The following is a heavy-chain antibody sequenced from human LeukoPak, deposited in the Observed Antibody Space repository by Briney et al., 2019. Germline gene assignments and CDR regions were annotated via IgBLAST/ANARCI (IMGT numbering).Heavy chain of an antibody. CDR1: GFTFSSYW. Sequence: GGSLRLSCAASGFTFSSYWMSWVRQAPGKGLEWVANIKQDGREKYYVDSVKGRFTISRDNAKNSLYLQMNSLRAEDTAVYYCARDQGCSGYDSIPFDYWGQGTLVTVSS. D-gene: IGHD5-12*01. CDR3: ARDQGCSGYDSIPFDY. V-gene: IGHV3-7*01. J-gene: IGHJ4*02. CDR2: IKQDGREK.